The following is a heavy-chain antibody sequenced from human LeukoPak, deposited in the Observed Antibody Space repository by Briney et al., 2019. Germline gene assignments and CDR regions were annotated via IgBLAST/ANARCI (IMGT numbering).Heavy chain of an antibody. J-gene: IGHJ4*02. Sequence: PSETLSLTCTVSGYSICSGYYWGWIRQPPGKGLEWIGSIYHSGSTYYNPSLKSRVTISVDTSKNQFSLKLSSVTAADTAVYYCARDRSEVALDPGPFDYWGQGTLVTVSS. CDR3: ARDRSEVALDPGPFDY. CDR1: GYSICSGYY. CDR2: IYHSGST. V-gene: IGHV4-38-2*02. D-gene: IGHD1-14*01.